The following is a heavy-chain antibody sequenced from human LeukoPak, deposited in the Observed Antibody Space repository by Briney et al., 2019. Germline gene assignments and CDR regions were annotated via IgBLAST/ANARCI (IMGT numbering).Heavy chain of an antibody. D-gene: IGHD5-18*01. CDR3: SRARRGYGYGDAFDI. V-gene: IGHV3-21*01. J-gene: IGHJ3*02. CDR2: ISTSSSYI. Sequence: GGSLRPSCAASGFTFSSLRMNWVRQAAGKGLGWVSSISTSSSYIYYADSLTGRFTTPRDNAKHSLYLPVNCLRGQAPAVYYLSRARRGYGYGDAFDIWGQGTMVTVSS. CDR1: GFTFSSLR.